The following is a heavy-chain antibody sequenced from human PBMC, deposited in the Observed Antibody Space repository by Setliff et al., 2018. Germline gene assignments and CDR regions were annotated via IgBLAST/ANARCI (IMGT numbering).Heavy chain of an antibody. V-gene: IGHV1-69*05. J-gene: IGHJ6*03. CDR2: TIPNFGTT. CDR3: AREGVDTRSSTDYRYYMDV. Sequence: SVKVSCKASGGTFSSYGISWVRQAPGQGLEWLGGTIPNFGTTNYAQEFQGRVTIITDESTSTAYMELSSLRFEDTAVYYCAREGVDTRSSTDYRYYMDVWGKGTTVTVS. D-gene: IGHD5-18*01. CDR1: GGTFSSYG.